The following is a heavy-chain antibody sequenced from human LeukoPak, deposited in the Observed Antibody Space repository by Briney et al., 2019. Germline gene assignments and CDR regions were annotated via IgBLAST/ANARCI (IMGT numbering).Heavy chain of an antibody. CDR2: IHYNGNT. V-gene: IGHV4-59*01. J-gene: IGHJ5*02. Sequence: PSGTLSLTCTVSGGSMSSYYWNWIRQPPGKGLEWIGHIHYNGNTNYNPSLKSGVTISVDTSKNQFSLKLSSVTAADTAVYYCARGYSTGWYRGWFDTWGQGTLVIVSS. D-gene: IGHD6-19*01. CDR1: GGSMSSYY. CDR3: ARGYSTGWYRGWFDT.